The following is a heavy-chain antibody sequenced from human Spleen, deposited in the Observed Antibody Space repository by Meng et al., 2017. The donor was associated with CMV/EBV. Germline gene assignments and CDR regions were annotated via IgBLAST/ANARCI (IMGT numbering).Heavy chain of an antibody. J-gene: IGHJ4*02. Sequence: ASVKVSCKVSGYSLIELSMQWVRQAPGKGLEWMGGFDPEDGETLYAQRFRGRVTLTEDASTNTAYMELSGLTSEDTAMYYCASESPYGSGSYYNPPLGYWGQGTLVTVSS. CDR1: GYSLIELS. V-gene: IGHV1-24*01. CDR3: ASESPYGSGSYYNPPLGY. D-gene: IGHD3-10*01. CDR2: FDPEDGET.